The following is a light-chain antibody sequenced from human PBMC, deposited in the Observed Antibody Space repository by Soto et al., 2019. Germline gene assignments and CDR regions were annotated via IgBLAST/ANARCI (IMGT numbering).Light chain of an antibody. CDR1: SSDVGSYKF. Sequence: QSALTQPASVSGSPGQSITISCTGTSSDVGSYKFVSWYQQHPVKAPKLMIYEGSKRPSGVSNRFSGFKSGNTASLTISGLQAEDEADYYCCSYAGSSTLVFGGGTKLTVL. CDR2: EGS. V-gene: IGLV2-23*01. J-gene: IGLJ2*01. CDR3: CSYAGSSTLV.